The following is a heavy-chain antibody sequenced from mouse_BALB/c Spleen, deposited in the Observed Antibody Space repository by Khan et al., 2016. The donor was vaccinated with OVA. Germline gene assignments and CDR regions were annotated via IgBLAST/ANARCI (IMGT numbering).Heavy chain of an antibody. CDR3: ARGYDFFAS. CDR2: INPNTDNI. J-gene: IGHJ3*01. V-gene: IGHV1-26*01. Sequence: EVQLQQSGPDLVKPGASVKISCKASNYSFTLYYMSWVKQSHGKSLEWIGRINPNTDNINYNQEFKGKAILTVDKSSNTAYMELRSLTSEDSVVYFCARGYDFFASWGQGTLVTVSA. CDR1: NYSFTLYY. D-gene: IGHD2-14*01.